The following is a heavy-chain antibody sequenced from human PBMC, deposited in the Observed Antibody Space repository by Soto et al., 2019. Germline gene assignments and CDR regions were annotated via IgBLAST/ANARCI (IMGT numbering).Heavy chain of an antibody. J-gene: IGHJ4*02. CDR3: VRSGHTFGGVI. Sequence: PSETLSLTCTVTVGSMSNYYGSWVRQPPGRGLEWIGYMYYSGSSNYNSSLKSRVTISVDTSKNQISLKLTSVTAADTAVYYCVRSGHTFGGVIWGQGTLVTVSS. V-gene: IGHV4-59*01. CDR1: VGSMSNYY. CDR2: MYYSGSS. D-gene: IGHD3-16*01.